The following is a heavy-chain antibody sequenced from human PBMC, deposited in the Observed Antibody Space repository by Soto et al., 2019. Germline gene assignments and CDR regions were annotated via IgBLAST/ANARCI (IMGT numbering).Heavy chain of an antibody. J-gene: IGHJ6*03. CDR1: GYTFTSYD. CDR3: ARGIPFFSGGSCYSYYYYYMDV. Sequence: ASVKVSCKASGYTFTSYDTNWVRQATGQGLEWMGWMNPNSGNTGYAQKFQGRVTMTRNTFISTAYMELSSLRSEDTAVYYCARGIPFFSGGSCYSYYYYYMDVWGKGTTVTVSS. V-gene: IGHV1-8*01. CDR2: MNPNSGNT. D-gene: IGHD2-15*01.